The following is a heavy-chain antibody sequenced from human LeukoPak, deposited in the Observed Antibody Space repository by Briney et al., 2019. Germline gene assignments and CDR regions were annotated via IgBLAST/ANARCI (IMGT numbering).Heavy chain of an antibody. CDR2: IDPSESYT. CDR1: GYSFTSYW. J-gene: IGHJ5*02. V-gene: IGHV5-10-1*01. CDR3: ARHHSSNWRGFDP. Sequence: GESLKISCKGSGYSFTSYWITWVRQMPGKGLEWMGRIDPSESYTNYSPYFQGLVTISADKSISTAYLQWSSLKASDTAMYYCARHHSSNWRGFDPWGQGTLATVSS. D-gene: IGHD6-13*01.